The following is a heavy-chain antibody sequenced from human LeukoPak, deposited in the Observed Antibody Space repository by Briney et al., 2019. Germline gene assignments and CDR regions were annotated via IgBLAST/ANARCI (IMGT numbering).Heavy chain of an antibody. CDR3: ARDKGYGDYSPTYYFDY. CDR2: ISSSSSTI. CDR1: GFTFSSHS. Sequence: GGSLRLSCAASGFTFSSHSMNWVRQAPGKGLEWVSYISSSSSTIYYADSVKGRFTISRDNAKNSLYLQMNSLRAEDTAVYYCARDKGYGDYSPTYYFDYWGQGTLVTVSS. V-gene: IGHV3-48*04. D-gene: IGHD4-17*01. J-gene: IGHJ4*02.